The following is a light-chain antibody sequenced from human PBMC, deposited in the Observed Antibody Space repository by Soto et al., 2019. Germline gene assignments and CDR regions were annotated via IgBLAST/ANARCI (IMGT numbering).Light chain of an antibody. CDR1: LSNIGMNT. J-gene: IGLJ3*02. CDR3: AAWDASLNGRV. V-gene: IGLV1-44*01. Sequence: QSVLTQPPSASGTPGQRVTISCSGSLSNIGMNTVNWYQHLPGAAPQLLIYNNNERPSGVPDRFSGSKSGTSASLAISGLQSEDEADYYCAAWDASLNGRVFGGGTKVTVL. CDR2: NNN.